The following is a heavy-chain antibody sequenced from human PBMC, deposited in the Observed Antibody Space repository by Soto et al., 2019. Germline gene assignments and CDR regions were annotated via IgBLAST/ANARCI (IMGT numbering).Heavy chain of an antibody. CDR1: GYTFTSYG. J-gene: IGHJ6*02. V-gene: IGHV1-18*01. CDR3: ASRQKKDFDWITSLDV. CDR2: ISAYNGNT. D-gene: IGHD3-9*01. Sequence: GASVKVSCKASGYTFTSYGISWVRQAPGQGLEWMGWISAYNGNTNYAQKLQGRVTMTTDTSTSTAYMELRSLRSDDTAVYYCASRQKKDFDWITSLDVWGQGTTVTVSS.